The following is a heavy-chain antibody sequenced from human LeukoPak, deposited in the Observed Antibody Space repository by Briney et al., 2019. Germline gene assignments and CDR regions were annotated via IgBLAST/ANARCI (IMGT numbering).Heavy chain of an antibody. CDR3: ARAPEYYYDSSGYYPYFGY. J-gene: IGHJ4*02. D-gene: IGHD3-22*01. V-gene: IGHV5-10-1*01. Sequence: GESLKISCKGSGYSFTSHWISWVRQTPGKGLEWMGRIDPSDSYTIYSPFFQGHVTISADKSISTAYLQWSSLKASDIAMYYCARAPEYYYDSSGYYPYFGYWGQGTLVTVSS. CDR2: IDPSDSYT. CDR1: GYSFTSHW.